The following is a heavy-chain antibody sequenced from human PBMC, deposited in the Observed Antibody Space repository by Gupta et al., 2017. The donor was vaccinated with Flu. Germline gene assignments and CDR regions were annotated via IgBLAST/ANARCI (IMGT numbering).Heavy chain of an antibody. CDR1: GFSFSSYA. CDR2: ISGSGGRT. Sequence: EVPLLESGGGLVQPGGSLRLSCAASGFSFSSYAMSWVRQAPGKGLEWVSLISGSGGRTYYAHSVKGRFTISRDNSKNTLYLQMNSLRAEDTAVYDCAKDEPWDYNFDFWGQVTLVTVSS. CDR3: AKDEPWDYNFDF. J-gene: IGHJ4*02. V-gene: IGHV3-23*01. D-gene: IGHD1-7*01.